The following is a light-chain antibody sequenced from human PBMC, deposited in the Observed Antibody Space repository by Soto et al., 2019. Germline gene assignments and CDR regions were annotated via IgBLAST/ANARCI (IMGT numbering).Light chain of an antibody. V-gene: IGLV1-40*01. CDR2: DNN. CDR1: SSNIGAGYD. Sequence: QAVVTQPPSVSGAPGQRVTISCTGSSSNIGAGYDVHWYQQPPGTAPKLLIYDNNNRPSGVPDRFSGSKSGTSASLAIAGLQAEDAGAYYCQTYDSNLSGDVVFGGGTKLTVL. CDR3: QTYDSNLSGDVV. J-gene: IGLJ2*01.